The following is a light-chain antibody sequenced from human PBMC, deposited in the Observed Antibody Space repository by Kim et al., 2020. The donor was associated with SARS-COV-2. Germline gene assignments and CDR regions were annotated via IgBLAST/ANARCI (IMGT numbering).Light chain of an antibody. Sequence: SSELTQDPAVSVALGQTVRITCQGDSLRNYYASWYQQKPGQAPVLVIYGKNNRPSGIPDRFSGSSSGNTASLTITGAQAEDEADYYCNSRDSSGVVFGGGTQLTVL. CDR1: SLRNYY. J-gene: IGLJ2*01. CDR2: GKN. CDR3: NSRDSSGVV. V-gene: IGLV3-19*01.